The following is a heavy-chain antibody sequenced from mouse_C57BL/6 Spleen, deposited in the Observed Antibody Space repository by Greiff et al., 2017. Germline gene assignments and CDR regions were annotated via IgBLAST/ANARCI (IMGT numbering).Heavy chain of an antibody. D-gene: IGHD4-1*01. V-gene: IGHV5-4*03. J-gene: IGHJ2*01. CDR3: ARNWDDFDY. Sequence: EVKVVESGGGLVKPGGSLKLSCAASGFTFSSYAMSWVRQTPEKRLEWVATISDGGSYTYYPDNVKGRFTISRDNAKNNLYLQMSHLKSEDTAMYYCARNWDDFDYWGQGTTLTVSS. CDR1: GFTFSSYA. CDR2: ISDGGSYT.